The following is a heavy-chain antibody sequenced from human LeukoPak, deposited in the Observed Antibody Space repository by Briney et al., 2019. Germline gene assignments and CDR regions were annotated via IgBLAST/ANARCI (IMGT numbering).Heavy chain of an antibody. D-gene: IGHD3-3*01. J-gene: IGHJ4*02. CDR3: AKTYDFWSGYPEDY. Sequence: PGGSLRLSCAASGFTFSSYAMSWVRQAPGNGLEWVSAISGSGGSTYYADSVKGRFTISRDNSKNTLYLQMNSLRAEDTAVYYCAKTYDFWSGYPEDYWGQGTLVTVSS. CDR2: ISGSGGST. CDR1: GFTFSSYA. V-gene: IGHV3-23*01.